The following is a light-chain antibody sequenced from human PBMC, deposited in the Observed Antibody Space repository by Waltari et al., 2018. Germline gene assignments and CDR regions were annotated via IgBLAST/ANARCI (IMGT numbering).Light chain of an antibody. CDR2: QLN. V-gene: IGLV3-1*01. Sequence: SYELTQPPSVSVSPGQTASLPCSGDRLGGKYVSWYQQKPGQSPALVLYQLNKRPSGIPERFSGSNSGNTATLTISGTQAMDEADYYCQAWDSSTAHVVFGGGTKLTVL. CDR1: RLGGKY. J-gene: IGLJ2*01. CDR3: QAWDSSTAHVV.